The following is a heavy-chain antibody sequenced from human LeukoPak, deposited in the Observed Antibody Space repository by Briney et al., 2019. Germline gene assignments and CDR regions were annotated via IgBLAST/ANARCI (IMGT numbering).Heavy chain of an antibody. CDR1: GGSISRSSYY. Sequence: PSETLSLTCTVSGGSISRSSYYWGWIRQPPGKGLEWIGSIYYSGSTYYNPSLKSRVTISGDTSKNQFSLKLSSVTAADTAVYYCARIHINYDILTGSDYWGQGTLVTVSS. CDR2: IYYSGST. V-gene: IGHV4-39*01. J-gene: IGHJ4*02. CDR3: ARIHINYDILTGSDY. D-gene: IGHD3-9*01.